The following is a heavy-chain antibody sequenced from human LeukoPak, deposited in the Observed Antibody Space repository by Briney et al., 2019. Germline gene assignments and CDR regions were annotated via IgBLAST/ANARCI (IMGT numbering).Heavy chain of an antibody. Sequence: ASVKVSCKASGYTFTSYGISWVRQATGQGLEWMGWMNPNSGNTGYAQKFQGGVTMTRNTSISTAYMELSSLRSEDMAVYYCARMTLDGSGSYYVDCWGQGTLVTVSS. CDR1: GYTFTSYG. J-gene: IGHJ4*02. D-gene: IGHD3-10*01. V-gene: IGHV1-8*02. CDR2: MNPNSGNT. CDR3: ARMTLDGSGSYYVDC.